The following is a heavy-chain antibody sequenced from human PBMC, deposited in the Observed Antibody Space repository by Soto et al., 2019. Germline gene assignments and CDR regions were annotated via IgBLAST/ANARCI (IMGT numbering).Heavy chain of an antibody. CDR3: AKGVPGIAVAGTGYFQH. Sequence: TGGSLRLSCAASGFTFSSYAVSWVRQAPGKGLEWVSGISGSGDSTYYADSVKGRFTISRDNSKNTLYLQMNSLRAEDTAVYYCAKGVPGIAVAGTGYFQHWGQGTLVTVSS. D-gene: IGHD6-19*01. CDR1: GFTFSSYA. V-gene: IGHV3-23*01. CDR2: ISGSGDST. J-gene: IGHJ1*01.